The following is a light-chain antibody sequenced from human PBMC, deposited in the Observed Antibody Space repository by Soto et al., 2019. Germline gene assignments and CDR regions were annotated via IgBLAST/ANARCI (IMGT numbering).Light chain of an antibody. CDR2: SAS. Sequence: DIQMTQFPSSLSASVGDRVTITCRASQTISTYLNWYQQQSGKAPKLLIYSASTLQSGFPSRFSGSGSGTDFTLTISNLQPEDFATYHCQQSFSTPLTFGPGAKVEIK. CDR1: QTISTY. J-gene: IGKJ1*01. V-gene: IGKV1-39*01. CDR3: QQSFSTPLT.